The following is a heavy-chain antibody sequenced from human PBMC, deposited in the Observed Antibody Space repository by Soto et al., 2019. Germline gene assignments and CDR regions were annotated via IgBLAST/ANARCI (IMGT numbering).Heavy chain of an antibody. J-gene: IGHJ3*02. CDR2: IDWDDDK. V-gene: IGHV2-70*11. D-gene: IGHD3-22*01. CDR3: ARIYYYDSSGSNAFDI. CDR1: GFSLSTSGMC. Sequence: GSGPTLVNPTQTLTLTCTFSGFSLSTSGMCVSWIRQPPGKALEWLARIDWDDDKYYSTSLKTRLTISKDTSKNQVVLTMTNMDPVDTATYYCARIYYYDSSGSNAFDIWGQGTMVTVAS.